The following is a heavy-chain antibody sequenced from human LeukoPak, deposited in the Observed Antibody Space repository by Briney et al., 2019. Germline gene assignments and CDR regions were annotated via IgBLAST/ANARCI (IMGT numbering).Heavy chain of an antibody. V-gene: IGHV3-23*01. J-gene: IGHJ4*02. D-gene: IGHD1-1*01. CDR3: ASSSQLGQGFDY. CDR2: ISGSGGST. CDR1: GFTFSSYA. Sequence: GGSLRLSCAASGFTFSSYAMSWVRQAPGKGLEWVSAISGSGGSTYYADSVKGRFTISRDNSKNTLYLQMNSLRAEDTAVYYCASSSQLGQGFDYWGQGTLVTVSS.